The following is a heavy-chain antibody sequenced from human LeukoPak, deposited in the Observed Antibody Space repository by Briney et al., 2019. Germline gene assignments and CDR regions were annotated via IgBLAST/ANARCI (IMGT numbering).Heavy chain of an antibody. CDR2: INTYGTST. CDR1: GFTFSSYW. J-gene: IGHJ5*02. CDR3: ARGSTTVTTKDWFDP. V-gene: IGHV3-74*03. D-gene: IGHD4-17*01. Sequence: GSLRLSCAASGFTFSSYWMHWVRQVPGKGLVWVARINTYGTSTTYGDSVEGRFTISRDNAKNTLYLEMNSLRDDDTAVYYCARGSTTVTTKDWFDPWGQGTQVTVSS.